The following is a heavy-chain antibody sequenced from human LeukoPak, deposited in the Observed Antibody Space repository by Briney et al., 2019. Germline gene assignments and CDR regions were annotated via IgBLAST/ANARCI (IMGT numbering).Heavy chain of an antibody. D-gene: IGHD1-26*01. CDR3: ARGVGATAPFNI. CDR1: GASISSRGFY. V-gene: IGHV4-61*10. Sequence: SETLSLTCTVSGASISSRGFYWTWIRQPAEGRLEWIGYIYYSGSTNYNPSLKSRVTISVDTSKNQFSLKLSSVTAADTAVYYCARGVGATAPFNIWGQGTMVTVSS. J-gene: IGHJ3*02. CDR2: IYYSGST.